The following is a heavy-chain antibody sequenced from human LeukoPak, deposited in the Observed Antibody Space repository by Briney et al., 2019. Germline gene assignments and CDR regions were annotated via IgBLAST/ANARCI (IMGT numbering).Heavy chain of an antibody. CDR1: GFTFSDHY. CDR3: ARARRGYYYYGMDV. V-gene: IGHV3-72*01. CDR2: TRNKANSYTT. Sequence: GGSLRLSCAASGFTFSDHYMDWVRQAPGKGLEWVGRTRNKANSYTTEYAASVKGRFTISRDDSKNSLYLQMNSLKTEDTAVYYCARARRGYYYYGMDVWGQGTTVTVSS. J-gene: IGHJ6*02. D-gene: IGHD3-10*01.